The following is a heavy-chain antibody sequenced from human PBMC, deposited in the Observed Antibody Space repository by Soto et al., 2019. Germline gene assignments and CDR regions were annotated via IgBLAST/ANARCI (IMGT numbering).Heavy chain of an antibody. CDR2: IDTSGGST. J-gene: IGHJ3*02. CDR3: AKDRDFWSGYFCGFDI. D-gene: IGHD3-3*01. CDR1: GFTFSSYS. Sequence: PGGSLRLSCAASGFTFSSYSMNWVRQAPGKGLEWVSGIDTSGGSTYYADSVKGRFTISRDNSRNTLYLQMNSLRAEDTAEYYCAKDRDFWSGYFCGFDIWGQGTMVTVSS. V-gene: IGHV3-23*01.